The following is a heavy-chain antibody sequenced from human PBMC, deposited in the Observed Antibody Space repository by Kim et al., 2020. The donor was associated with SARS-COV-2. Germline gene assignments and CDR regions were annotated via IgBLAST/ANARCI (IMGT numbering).Heavy chain of an antibody. CDR2: INHSGST. CDR1: GGSFSGYY. J-gene: IGHJ4*02. V-gene: IGHV4-34*01. CDR3: ATNRGGYSGSYYAY. Sequence: SETLSLTCAVYGGSFSGYYWSWIRQPPGKGLECIGEINHSGSTNYNPSLKSRVTISVDTSKNQFSLKLSSVTAADTAVYYCATNRGGYSGSYYAYWGQGTLVTVSS. D-gene: IGHD1-26*01.